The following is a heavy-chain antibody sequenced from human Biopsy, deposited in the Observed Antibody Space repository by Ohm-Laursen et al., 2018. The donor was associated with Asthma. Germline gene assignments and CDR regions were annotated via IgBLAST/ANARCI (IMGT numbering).Heavy chain of an antibody. CDR2: IKQDGSEE. Sequence: SLRLSCAASGFTFSSYAMSWVRQAPGKGLEWVANIKQDGSEEYYVDSVKGRFTISRDNAKNSLYLQMNSLRAEDTAVYYCARDTRPNWFDPWGQGTLVTVSS. D-gene: IGHD3-3*01. CDR1: GFTFSSYA. V-gene: IGHV3-7*05. J-gene: IGHJ5*02. CDR3: ARDTRPNWFDP.